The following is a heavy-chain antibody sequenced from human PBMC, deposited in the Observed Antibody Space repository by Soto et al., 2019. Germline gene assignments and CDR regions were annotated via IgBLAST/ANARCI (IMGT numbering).Heavy chain of an antibody. Sequence: QVQLVQSGAEVKNPGASVKVSCKASGYRFTSYGIGWVRQAPGQGLEWMGWINAYNGNTNYAQNLQGRVTLTTDPPTSTAYMELRSLRSNDTAVYYCAMVDVYVTPSPQDVWGQGTTVTVSS. D-gene: IGHD3-16*01. J-gene: IGHJ6*02. CDR2: INAYNGNT. CDR3: AMVDVYVTPSPQDV. CDR1: GYRFTSYG. V-gene: IGHV1-18*01.